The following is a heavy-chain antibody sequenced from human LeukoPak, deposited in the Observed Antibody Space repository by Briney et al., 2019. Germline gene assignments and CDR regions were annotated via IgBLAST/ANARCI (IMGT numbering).Heavy chain of an antibody. CDR1: GFTFSSYS. V-gene: IGHV3-21*01. J-gene: IGHJ4*02. D-gene: IGHD6-19*01. CDR2: ISSSSYI. Sequence: TGGSLRLSCAASGFTFSSYSMNWVRQAPGKGLEWVSSISSSSYIYYADSVKGRFTISRDNAKNSLYLQMNSLRVEDTAVYYCARDPSGSGWSLNNWGQGTLVTVSS. CDR3: ARDPSGSGWSLNN.